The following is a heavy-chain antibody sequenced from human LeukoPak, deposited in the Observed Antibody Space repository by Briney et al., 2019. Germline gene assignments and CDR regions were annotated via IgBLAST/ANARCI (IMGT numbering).Heavy chain of an antibody. Sequence: SETLSLTCTVSGGSISSGGYCWSWIRQHPGKGLEWIGYIYYSGSTYYNPSLKSRVTISVDTSRNQFSLKLSSVTAADTAVYYCARAIYYDSSGPDYWGQGTLVTVSS. CDR3: ARAIYYDSSGPDY. V-gene: IGHV4-31*03. CDR1: GGSISSGGYC. D-gene: IGHD3-22*01. CDR2: IYYSGST. J-gene: IGHJ4*02.